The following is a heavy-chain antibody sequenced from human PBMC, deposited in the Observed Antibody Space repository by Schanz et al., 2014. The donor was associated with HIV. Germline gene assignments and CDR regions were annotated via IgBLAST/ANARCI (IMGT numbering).Heavy chain of an antibody. CDR2: ISYDGSNQ. J-gene: IGHJ5*02. V-gene: IGHV3-30*18. CDR1: GFTFSTYA. Sequence: VQLLESGGGVVQPGRSLRLSCVASGFTFSTYAMSWVRQAPGKGLDWVAVISYDGSNQYYADSVKGRFTISRDNSKNTLFLQMNSLRAEDTAVYYCAKVPEEGYFDPWGQGTLVTVSS. D-gene: IGHD5-12*01. CDR3: AKVPEEGYFDP.